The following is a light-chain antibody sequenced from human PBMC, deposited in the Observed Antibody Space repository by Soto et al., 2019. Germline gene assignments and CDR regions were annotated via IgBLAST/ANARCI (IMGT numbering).Light chain of an antibody. CDR2: SAS. V-gene: IGKV1-17*01. CDR1: QGIGNE. CDR3: LHHYNYPLT. J-gene: IGKJ4*01. Sequence: DIQMTQFPSSLSASVGDRVTITCRASQGIGNELGWYQHKPGKAPKRLIFSASTLDSGVPSRFSGGGFGTEFTLTISSLQPEDFATYYCLHHYNYPLTLGGGTKVEIK.